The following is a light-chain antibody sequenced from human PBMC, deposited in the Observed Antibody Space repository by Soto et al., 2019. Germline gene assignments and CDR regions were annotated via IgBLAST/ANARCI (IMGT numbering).Light chain of an antibody. Sequence: EIVMTQSPATLSLSPGERATLSCRASQSVSSNLSSYQQQTGHAPRLLLNDASTRATGIPARFSGSGSGTEFTLTISSLQSEDFAVDYCQQYNNRPRGPLTFGGGTKVEIK. CDR1: QSVSSN. J-gene: IGKJ4*01. CDR2: DAS. CDR3: QQYNNRPRGPLT. V-gene: IGKV3-15*01.